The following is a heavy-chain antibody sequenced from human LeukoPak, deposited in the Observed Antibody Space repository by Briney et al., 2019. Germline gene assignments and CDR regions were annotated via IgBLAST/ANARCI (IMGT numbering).Heavy chain of an antibody. CDR1: GFSFRRSW. CDR2: ISSSGSTI. J-gene: IGHJ4*02. V-gene: IGHV3-11*01. Sequence: GGCLRLSCAASGFSFRRSWMVWIRQAPGKGLEWVSYISSSGSTIYYAVSVKGRFTISRDNDKNSLYLQMNSLRAEDTAVYYCAGDTDYYGSGSYHHWGQGTLVTVSS. CDR3: AGDTDYYGSGSYHH. D-gene: IGHD3-10*01.